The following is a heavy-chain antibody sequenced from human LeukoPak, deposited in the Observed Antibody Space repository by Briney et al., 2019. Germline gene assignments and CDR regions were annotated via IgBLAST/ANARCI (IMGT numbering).Heavy chain of an antibody. V-gene: IGHV4-59*08. D-gene: IGHD3-22*01. CDR3: ARHAAVEDSSGYYSYYYYGMDV. CDR2: IYYSGST. Sequence: SETLSLTCTVSGGSISSYYWSWIRQPPGKGLEWIGYIYYSGSTNYNPSLKSRVTISVDTSKNQFSLKLSSVTAADTAVYYCARHAAVEDSSGYYSYYYYGMDVWGQGTTVTVSS. J-gene: IGHJ6*02. CDR1: GGSISSYY.